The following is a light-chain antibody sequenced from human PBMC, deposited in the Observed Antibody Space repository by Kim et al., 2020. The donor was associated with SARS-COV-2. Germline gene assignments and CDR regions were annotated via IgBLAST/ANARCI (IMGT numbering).Light chain of an antibody. CDR1: ENINTW. J-gene: IGKJ2*01. CDR2: LAS. Sequence: DIQMTQSPSTLSASLGVRVTITCRASENINTWLAWYQQKPGKAPNLLSYLASTLETGLPPRLSGSGSGTEFTLTINSLQPDDFATYYCQHYSRFPYTCGQGTKVDIK. V-gene: IGKV1-5*03. CDR3: QHYSRFPYT.